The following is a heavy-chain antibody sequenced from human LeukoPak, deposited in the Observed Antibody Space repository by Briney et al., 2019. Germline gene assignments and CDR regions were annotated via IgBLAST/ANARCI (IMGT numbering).Heavy chain of an antibody. CDR2: INYSGST. Sequence: SETLSLTCTVSGDSITNSYWNWIRQSPGKGLEWIGYINYSGSTNYNPSLKSRVTISVDTSKNQFSLKLSSVTGADTAVYFCARDPLSTNDFDIGGQRTMVTVPS. CDR1: GDSITNSY. V-gene: IGHV4-59*01. D-gene: IGHD1-1*01. J-gene: IGHJ3*02. CDR3: ARDPLSTNDFDI.